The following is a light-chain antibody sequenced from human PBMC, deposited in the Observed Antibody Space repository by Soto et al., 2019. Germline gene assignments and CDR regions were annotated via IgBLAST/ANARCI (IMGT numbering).Light chain of an antibody. CDR3: QQAISFPST. CDR1: QGISSW. CDR2: AAS. J-gene: IGKJ3*01. Sequence: DIQMTQARSSVSASVGDRVTSSCRARQGISSWLGWYQQKPEKAPQLLIYAASSLQSGVPSRFSGSGSGTDFTLTISSLQPEVFATSSFQQAISFPSTFGPGTKVHI. V-gene: IGKV1-12*02.